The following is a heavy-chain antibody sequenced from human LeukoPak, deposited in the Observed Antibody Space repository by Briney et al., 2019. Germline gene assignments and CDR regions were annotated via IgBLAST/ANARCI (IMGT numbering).Heavy chain of an antibody. CDR2: IYYSGST. D-gene: IGHD3-3*01. J-gene: IGHJ4*02. CDR1: GGSLSSSSYY. V-gene: IGHV4-39*01. Sequence: SETLSLTCTVSGGSLSSSSYYWGWIRQPPGKGLEWIGSIYYSGSTYYNPSLKSRVTISVDTSKNQFSLKLSSVTAADTAVYYCAGIGYYDFWSGPRNDYWGQGTLVTVSS. CDR3: AGIGYYDFWSGPRNDY.